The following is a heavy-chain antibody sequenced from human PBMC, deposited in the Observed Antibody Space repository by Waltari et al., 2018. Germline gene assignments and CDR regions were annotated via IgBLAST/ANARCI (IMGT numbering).Heavy chain of an antibody. CDR3: ARGQGSIFGVVIRGPFDY. V-gene: IGHV4-39*07. J-gene: IGHJ4*02. Sequence: QLQLQESGPGLVKPSETLSLTCPVTGGSISSSSYYWGWIRQPPGKGLEWIGSIYYSGSTYYNPSLKSRVTISVDTSKNQFSLKLSSVTAADTAVYYCARGQGSIFGVVIRGPFDYWGQGTLVTVSS. D-gene: IGHD3-3*01. CDR1: GGSISSSSYY. CDR2: IYYSGST.